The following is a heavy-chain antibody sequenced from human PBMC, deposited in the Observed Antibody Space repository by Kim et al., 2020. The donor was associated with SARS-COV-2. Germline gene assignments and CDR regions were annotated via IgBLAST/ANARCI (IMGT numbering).Heavy chain of an antibody. V-gene: IGHV4-30-2*05. D-gene: IGHD5-12*01. CDR3: AREMATIQASDY. Sequence: YNPSLKSRVTISVDTSKNQFSLKLSAVTAADTAVYYCAREMATIQASDYWGQGTLVTVSS. J-gene: IGHJ4*02.